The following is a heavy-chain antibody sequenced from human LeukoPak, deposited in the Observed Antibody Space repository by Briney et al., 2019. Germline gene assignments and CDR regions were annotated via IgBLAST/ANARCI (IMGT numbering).Heavy chain of an antibody. D-gene: IGHD2-2*01. J-gene: IGHJ4*02. Sequence: PSETLSLTCTVSGGSISSSSYYWGWIRQPPGKGLEWIGSIYYSGSTYYNPSHKSRVTISLDTSKNQFTLKLSSVTAADTAVYYCATQLGYCSSTTCQDFDYWGQGTLVTVSS. CDR1: GGSISSSSYY. CDR3: ATQLGYCSSTTCQDFDY. CDR2: IYYSGST. V-gene: IGHV4-39*01.